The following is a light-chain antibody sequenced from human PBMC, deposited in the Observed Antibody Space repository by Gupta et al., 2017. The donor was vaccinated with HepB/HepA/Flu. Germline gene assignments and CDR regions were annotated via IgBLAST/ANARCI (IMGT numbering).Light chain of an antibody. CDR2: DVS. J-gene: IGKJ3*01. CDR3: QQDDISPFT. V-gene: IGKV3-20*01. Sequence: EIFLTQSPGALSLSPGERVTLSCRASETVSSNSLAWYQQKPGQSPSLLIYDVSSRATGIPNRFSGSGSGTDFTLTITRLDPEDFAVYYCQQDDISPFTFGHGTRVDIK. CDR1: ETVSSNS.